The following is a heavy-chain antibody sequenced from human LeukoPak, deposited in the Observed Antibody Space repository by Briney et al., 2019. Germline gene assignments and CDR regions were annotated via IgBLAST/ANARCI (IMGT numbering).Heavy chain of an antibody. CDR1: GFTFSTYS. V-gene: IGHV3-48*01. CDR2: ISSSSSTV. Sequence: GGSLRLSCAASGFTFSTYSMNWVRQAPGKGLEWVSYISSSSSTVYYADSVKGRFTISRDNAKNSLYLQMNSLRAEDTAVHYCARGSTYYDSSGQVPFDYWGQGTLVTVSS. CDR3: ARGSTYYDSSGQVPFDY. D-gene: IGHD3-22*01. J-gene: IGHJ4*02.